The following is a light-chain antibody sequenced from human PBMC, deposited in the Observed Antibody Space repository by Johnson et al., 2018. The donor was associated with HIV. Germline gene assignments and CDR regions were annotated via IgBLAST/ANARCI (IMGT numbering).Light chain of an antibody. Sequence: QSVLTQPPSVSAAPGQKVTISCSGSSSNIGNNYVSWYQQLPGTAPKLLMYENNKRPSGIADRFSDTKSGTSATLGITGHQTGDEADYYCGTWDSGLSAHYVFGTGTKVTVL. CDR2: ENN. V-gene: IGLV1-51*02. CDR3: GTWDSGLSAHYV. J-gene: IGLJ1*01. CDR1: SSNIGNNY.